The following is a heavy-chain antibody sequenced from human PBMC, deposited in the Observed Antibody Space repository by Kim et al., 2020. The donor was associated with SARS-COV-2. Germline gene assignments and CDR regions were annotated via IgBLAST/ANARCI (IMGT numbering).Heavy chain of an antibody. D-gene: IGHD2-15*01. CDR3: ALSVVGTDGLDY. CDR1: GYTFTSYD. Sequence: ASVKVSCKASGYTFTSYDIHWVRQATGQGLEWMGWMIPKSGNKDYAQKFQGRVSMTRDTSESTAYMELSSLRSEDTAVYYCALSVVGTDGLDYWGQGTLVTVSS. V-gene: IGHV1-8*01. CDR2: MIPKSGNK. J-gene: IGHJ4*02.